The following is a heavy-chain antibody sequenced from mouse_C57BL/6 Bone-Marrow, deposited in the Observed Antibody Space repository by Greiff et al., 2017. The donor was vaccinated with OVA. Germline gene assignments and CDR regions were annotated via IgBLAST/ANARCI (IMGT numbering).Heavy chain of an antibody. CDR2: IYPRSGNT. J-gene: IGHJ3*01. CDR1: GYTFTSYG. CDR3: ARKGWFAY. Sequence: QVQLQQSGAELARPGASVKLSCKASGYTFTSYGISWVKQRPGQGLEWIGEIYPRSGNTYYNEKFKGKATLTADKSSSTAYMELRSLTSEDSAVYFCARKGWFAYWGQGTLVTVSA. V-gene: IGHV1-81*01.